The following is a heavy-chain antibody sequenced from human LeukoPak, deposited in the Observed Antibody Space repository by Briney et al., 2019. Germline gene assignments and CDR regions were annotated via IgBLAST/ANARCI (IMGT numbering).Heavy chain of an antibody. CDR1: GSSISSSNW. CDR3: ARAPGYSGYGFFDY. Sequence: SGTLSLTCAVSGSSISSSNWWSWVRQPPGKGLEWIGEIYHSGSTNYNPSLKSRVTISVDKSKNQFSLKLSSVTAADTAVYYCARAPGYSGYGFFDYWGQGTLVTVSS. CDR2: IYHSGST. D-gene: IGHD5-12*01. J-gene: IGHJ4*02. V-gene: IGHV4-4*02.